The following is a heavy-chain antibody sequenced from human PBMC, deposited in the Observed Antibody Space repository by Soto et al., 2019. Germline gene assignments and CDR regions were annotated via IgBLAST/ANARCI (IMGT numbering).Heavy chain of an antibody. J-gene: IGHJ4*02. V-gene: IGHV4-39*01. CDR1: GGSISSSSYY. D-gene: IGHD5-18*01. Sequence: PSETLSLTCTVSGGSISSSSYYWGWIRQPPGKGLEWIGSIYYSGSTYYNPSLKSRVTISVDTSKNQFSLKLSSMTAADTAVYYCARRDTAMVTDYWGQGTLVTVSS. CDR2: IYYSGST. CDR3: ARRDTAMVTDY.